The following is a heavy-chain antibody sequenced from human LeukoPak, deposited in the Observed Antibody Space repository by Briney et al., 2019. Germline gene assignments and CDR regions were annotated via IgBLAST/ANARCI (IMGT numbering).Heavy chain of an antibody. D-gene: IGHD2-2*01. CDR2: IIPIFGTA. V-gene: IGHV1-69*13. CDR3: ASKGDCSSTSCQPPYYYYYMDV. Sequence: SVKVSCKASGGTLSSYAISWVRQAPGQGLEWMGGIIPIFGTANYAQKFQGRVTITADESTSTAYMELSSLRSEDTAVYYCASKGDCSSTSCQPPYYYYYMDVWGKGTTVTVSS. CDR1: GGTLSSYA. J-gene: IGHJ6*03.